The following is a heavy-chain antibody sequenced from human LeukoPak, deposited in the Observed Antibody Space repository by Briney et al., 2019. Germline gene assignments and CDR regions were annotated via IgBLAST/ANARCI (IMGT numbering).Heavy chain of an antibody. CDR2: MNPNSGNT. D-gene: IGHD6-19*01. V-gene: IGHV1-8*01. J-gene: IGHJ4*02. Sequence: GASVTVSCKASGYTFTSYDINWVRQAPGQGLEWMGRMNPNSGNTGYAQKFQGRVTMTRNTSISTAYMELSSLRSEDTAVYYCARVGSGRLYFDYWGQGTLVTVSS. CDR1: GYTFTSYD. CDR3: ARVGSGRLYFDY.